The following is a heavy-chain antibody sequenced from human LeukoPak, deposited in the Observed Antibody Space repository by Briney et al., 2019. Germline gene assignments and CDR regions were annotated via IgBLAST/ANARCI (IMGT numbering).Heavy chain of an antibody. Sequence: SQTLSLPCTVSVGPLSIGSYYGTWIRQPAGKGLEWIGRIYTSGSTNYNPSLKSRVTISVDTSKNQFSLKLSSVTAADTAVYYCARDSLYAEGYWGQGTLVTVSS. D-gene: IGHD2-2*01. CDR1: VGPLSIGSYY. CDR3: ARDSLYAEGY. CDR2: IYTSGST. J-gene: IGHJ4*02. V-gene: IGHV4-61*02.